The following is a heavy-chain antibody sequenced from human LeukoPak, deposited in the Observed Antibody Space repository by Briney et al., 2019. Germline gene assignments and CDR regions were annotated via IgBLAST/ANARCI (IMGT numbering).Heavy chain of an antibody. J-gene: IGHJ4*02. CDR1: GFTFSSYS. V-gene: IGHV3-21*01. CDR3: ARVGRVVVFFDY. D-gene: IGHD3-3*01. Sequence: GGSLRLSCAASGFTFSSYSMNWVRQAPGKGLEWVSSISSSSSYIYYADSVKGRFTISRDNAKNSLYLQMNSLRAEDTAVYYCARVGRVVVFFDYWDQGTLVTVSS. CDR2: ISSSSSYI.